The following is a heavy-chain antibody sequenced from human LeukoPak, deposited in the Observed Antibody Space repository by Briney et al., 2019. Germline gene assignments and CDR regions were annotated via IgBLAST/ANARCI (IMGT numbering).Heavy chain of an antibody. CDR3: AREVYGGIDY. CDR2: IDQDGSEK. V-gene: IGHV3-7*05. D-gene: IGHD4-23*01. Sequence: GGSLRLSCAVSGFTFSTYWMTWVRQAPGEGLKWVANIDQDGSEKYYVDSVKGRFTISRDNAKNSLYLQMNSLRAEDTAVYYCAREVYGGIDYWGQGTLVTVSS. J-gene: IGHJ4*02. CDR1: GFTFSTYW.